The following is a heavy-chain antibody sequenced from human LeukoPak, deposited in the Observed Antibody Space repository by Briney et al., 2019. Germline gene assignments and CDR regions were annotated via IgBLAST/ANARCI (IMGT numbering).Heavy chain of an antibody. V-gene: IGHV4-4*07. CDR2: IYTSGST. CDR1: GGSISSYY. Sequence: PSETLSLTCTVSGGSISSYYWSWIRQPAGKGLEWIGRIYTSGSTNYNPSLKSRVTISVDTSKNQFSLKLSSVTAADTAVYYCARDRVPAAIPVGERGYSYGYAGDHWFDHWGQGTLVTVSS. J-gene: IGHJ5*02. D-gene: IGHD2-2*02. CDR3: ARDRVPAAIPVGERGYSYGYAGDHWFDH.